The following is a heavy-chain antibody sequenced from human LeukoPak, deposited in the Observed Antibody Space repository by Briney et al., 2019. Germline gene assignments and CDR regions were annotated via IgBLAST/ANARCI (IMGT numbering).Heavy chain of an antibody. V-gene: IGHV4-34*01. CDR3: ARAPGVASSSFDY. Sequence: SETLSLTCAVYGGSFSGYYWSWIRQPPGKGLEWIGEINHSGSTNYNPSLKSRVTISVGTSKNQFSLKLSSVTAADTAVYYCARAPGVASSSFDYWGQGTLVTVSS. D-gene: IGHD6-19*01. CDR2: INHSGST. CDR1: GGSFSGYY. J-gene: IGHJ4*02.